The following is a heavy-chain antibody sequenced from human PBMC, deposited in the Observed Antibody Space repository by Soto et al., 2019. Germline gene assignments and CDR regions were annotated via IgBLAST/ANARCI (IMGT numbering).Heavy chain of an antibody. V-gene: IGHV3-30*18. CDR1: GFTFSRYG. J-gene: IGHJ4*02. CDR3: AKDGNVYSSGWYAPSLDY. Sequence: QVQLVESGGGVVQPGRSLRLSCAASGFTFSRYGMHWVRQAPGKGLEWVAVISYDGSNTYYADSVKGRFTISRDNSKNTXNLQMNSLRAEDTAVYYCAKDGNVYSSGWYAPSLDYWGQGTLVTVSS. CDR2: ISYDGSNT. D-gene: IGHD6-19*01.